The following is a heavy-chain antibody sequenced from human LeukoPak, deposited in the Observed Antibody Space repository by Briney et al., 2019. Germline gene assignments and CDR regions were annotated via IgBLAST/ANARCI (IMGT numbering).Heavy chain of an antibody. CDR2: IGGTNGAM. V-gene: IGHV3-21*01. Sequence: GGSLRLSCAASGFRFSDHTMNWVRQAPGKGLEWVSSIGGTNGAMFYADSVKGRFTISRDNVENSLSLQMNSLRAEDTAVYYCTRDRSYSDFDYWGQGTLVTVSS. CDR1: GFRFSDHT. CDR3: TRDRSYSDFDY. J-gene: IGHJ4*02. D-gene: IGHD3-10*01.